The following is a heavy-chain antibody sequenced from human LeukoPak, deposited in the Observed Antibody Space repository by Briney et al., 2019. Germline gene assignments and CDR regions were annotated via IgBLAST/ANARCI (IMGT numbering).Heavy chain of an antibody. D-gene: IGHD5-18*01. CDR1: GYTFTSYG. J-gene: IGHJ3*02. CDR3: AKWRYSSTHDAFDI. CDR2: ISGDNGKT. Sequence: GASVKVSCKASGYTFTSYGISWVRQAPGQGLEWMGWISGDNGKTKYAQKFQGRVTVTTDTSTSTAYMELRSLRSDDTAVYYCAKWRYSSTHDAFDIWGQGTMVTVSS. V-gene: IGHV1-18*01.